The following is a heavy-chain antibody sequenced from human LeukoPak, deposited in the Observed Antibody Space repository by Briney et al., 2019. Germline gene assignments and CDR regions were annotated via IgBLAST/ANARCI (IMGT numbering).Heavy chain of an antibody. Sequence: SETLSLTCTVSVGSISSHYWSWIRQPPGKGLEWIGEINHSGSTNYNPSLKSRVTISVDTSKNQFSLKLSSVTAADTAVYYCARGGFGRGPRRRVAYDIWGPGTMVTVSS. CDR2: INHSGST. D-gene: IGHD2-15*01. J-gene: IGHJ3*02. V-gene: IGHV4-34*01. CDR1: VGSISSHY. CDR3: ARGGFGRGPRRRVAYDI.